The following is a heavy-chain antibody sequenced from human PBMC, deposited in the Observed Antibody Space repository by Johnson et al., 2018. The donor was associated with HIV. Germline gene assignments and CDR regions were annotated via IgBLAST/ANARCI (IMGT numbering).Heavy chain of an antibody. CDR3: ARRKIAAAGSEAFDI. J-gene: IGHJ3*02. Sequence: QEQLVESGGGVAQPGRSLRLSCAASGFTFSFYAMHWVRQAPGKGLEWVAVISYDGSNKYYADSVKGRFTISRDNSKNTLYLQMNSLRAEDTAVYYCARRKIAAAGSEAFDIWGQGTTVTVAS. V-gene: IGHV3-30*04. D-gene: IGHD6-13*01. CDR2: ISYDGSNK. CDR1: GFTFSFYA.